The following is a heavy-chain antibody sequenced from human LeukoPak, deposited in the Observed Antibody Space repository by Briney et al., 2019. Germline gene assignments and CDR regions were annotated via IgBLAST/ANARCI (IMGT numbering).Heavy chain of an antibody. CDR3: ARFEGDSSGYSKY. CDR1: GGSFSGYY. CDR2: INHSGST. J-gene: IGHJ4*02. Sequence: KTSETLSLTCAVYGGSFSGYYWSWIRQPPGKGLEWIGEINHSGSTNYNPSLKSRVTISVDTSKNHFSLRLRSVTAADTAVYYCARFEGDSSGYSKYWGQGTLVTVFS. V-gene: IGHV4-34*01. D-gene: IGHD3-22*01.